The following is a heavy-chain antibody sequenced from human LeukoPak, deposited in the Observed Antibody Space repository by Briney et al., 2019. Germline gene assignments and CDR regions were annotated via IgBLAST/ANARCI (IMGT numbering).Heavy chain of an antibody. V-gene: IGHV4-39*01. CDR2: IYYSGST. CDR1: GGSISSSSYY. Sequence: SETLSLTCTVSGGSISSSSYYWGWVRQPPGKGLEWIGNIYYSGSTYYNPSLKSRVTISVDTSKNQFSLELSSVTAADTAVYYCARHVEIAARPRWFDPWGPGTLVTVSS. CDR3: ARHVEIAARPRWFDP. J-gene: IGHJ5*02. D-gene: IGHD6-6*01.